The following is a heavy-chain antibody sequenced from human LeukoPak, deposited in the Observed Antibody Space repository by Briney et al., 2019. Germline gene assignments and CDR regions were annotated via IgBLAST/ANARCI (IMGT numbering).Heavy chain of an antibody. CDR1: VDSVSSNSAA. J-gene: IGHJ6*02. Sequence: SQTLSLTCAISVDSVSSNSAAWNWIRQSPSRGLEWLGRTYYRSKWYNDYAVSVKSRITINPDTSKNQFSLQLNSVTPEDTAVYYCARDRALGYCSGGSCYSGYYYYYGMDVWGQGTTVTVSS. CDR2: TYYRSKWYN. D-gene: IGHD2-15*01. V-gene: IGHV6-1*01. CDR3: ARDRALGYCSGGSCYSGYYYYYGMDV.